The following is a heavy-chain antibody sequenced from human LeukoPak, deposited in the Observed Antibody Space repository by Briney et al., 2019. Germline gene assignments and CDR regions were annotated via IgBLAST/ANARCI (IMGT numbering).Heavy chain of an antibody. J-gene: IGHJ4*02. CDR3: ASDPPYPAPVGATDY. Sequence: GGSLRLSCAASGFNFGSYWMSWVRQAPGKGLEWVANIKQDGSEKYYVDSVKGRFTISRDNAKNSLYLQMNSLRAEDTAVYYRASDPPYPAPVGATDYWGQGTLVTVSS. V-gene: IGHV3-7*01. D-gene: IGHD1-26*01. CDR1: GFNFGSYW. CDR2: IKQDGSEK.